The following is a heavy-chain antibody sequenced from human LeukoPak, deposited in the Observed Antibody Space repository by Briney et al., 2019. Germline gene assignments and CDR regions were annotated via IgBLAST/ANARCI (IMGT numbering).Heavy chain of an antibody. J-gene: IGHJ4*02. V-gene: IGHV3-7*01. CDR3: AREYTYYYESSGYCPEY. D-gene: IGHD3-22*01. CDR2: IKQDGSEK. CDR1: GFTFSRYW. Sequence: PGGSLRLSCAASGFTFSRYWMSWIRQAPGKGLEWVANIKQDGSEKYYVDSVKGRFTISRDNAKNSLYLQMNSLRVEDTAVYYCAREYTYYYESSGYCPEYWGQGTLVTVSS.